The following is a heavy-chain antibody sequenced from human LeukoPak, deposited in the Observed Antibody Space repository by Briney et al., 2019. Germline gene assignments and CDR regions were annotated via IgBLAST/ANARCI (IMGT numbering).Heavy chain of an antibody. Sequence: SQTLSLTCTVSGGSISSGSYYWSWIRQPAGKGLEWIGRIYTSGSTNYNPSLKSRVTISVDTSKNQFSLKLSSVTAADTAVYYCARLVAAAGPFDYWGQGTLVTVSS. CDR3: ARLVAAAGPFDY. J-gene: IGHJ4*02. CDR1: GGSISSGSYY. V-gene: IGHV4-61*02. CDR2: IYTSGST. D-gene: IGHD6-13*01.